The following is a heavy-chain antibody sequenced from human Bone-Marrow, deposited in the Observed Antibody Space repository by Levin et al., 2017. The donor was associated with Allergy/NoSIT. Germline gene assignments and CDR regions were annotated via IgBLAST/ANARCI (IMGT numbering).Heavy chain of an antibody. CDR1: GYRFTSNW. CDR3: ARQKISYFDS. V-gene: IGHV5-51*01. CDR2: IHPSDSET. Sequence: KVSCKGSGYRFTSNWIAWVRQMPGKGLEWMGIIHPSDSETTYSPSFQGQVTIPVDKSINTAYLQWASVKASDTAIYYCARQKISYFDSWGQGTLVTVSS. J-gene: IGHJ4*02.